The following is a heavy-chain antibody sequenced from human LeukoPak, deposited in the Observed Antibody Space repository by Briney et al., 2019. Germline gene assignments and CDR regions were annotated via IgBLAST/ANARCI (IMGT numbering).Heavy chain of an antibody. CDR1: GGSFSGYY. D-gene: IGHD3-22*01. V-gene: IGHV4-34*01. CDR3: ARHIYDSSGYSLDY. Sequence: SETLSLACAVYGGSFSGYYWSWIRQPPGKGLEWIGEINHSGSTNYNPSLKSRVTISVDTSKNQFSLKLSSVTAADMAVYYCARHIYDSSGYSLDYWGQGTLVTVSS. J-gene: IGHJ4*02. CDR2: INHSGST.